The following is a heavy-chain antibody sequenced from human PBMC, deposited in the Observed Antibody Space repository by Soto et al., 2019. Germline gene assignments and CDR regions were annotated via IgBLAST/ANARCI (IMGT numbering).Heavy chain of an antibody. Sequence: GGSLRLSCAVSGFTFSSYEMNWVRQAPGKGLEWVSYIGTSGKTIYYADSVRGRFTISRDNAKNSLYLQMNSLRAEDTAVYFCARDPAIYSGKFDYGLDVWGRGTTVTVSS. CDR2: IGTSGKTI. CDR3: ARDPAIYSGKFDYGLDV. D-gene: IGHD4-4*01. J-gene: IGHJ6*02. V-gene: IGHV3-48*03. CDR1: GFTFSSYE.